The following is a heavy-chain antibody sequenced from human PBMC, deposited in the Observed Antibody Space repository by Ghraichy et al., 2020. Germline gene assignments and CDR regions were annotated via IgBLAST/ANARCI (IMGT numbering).Heavy chain of an antibody. Sequence: GESLNISCAASGFTFNRHWMSWVRQAPGKGLEWVANIKQDGNEEYYVGSVKGRFTISRDNAKNSLFLQMNSLRAEDTAVYYCARYKLGINPAPFDCWGQGTLVTVSS. J-gene: IGHJ4*02. CDR1: GFTFNRHW. V-gene: IGHV3-7*03. CDR2: IKQDGNEE. CDR3: ARYKLGINPAPFDC. D-gene: IGHD1-14*01.